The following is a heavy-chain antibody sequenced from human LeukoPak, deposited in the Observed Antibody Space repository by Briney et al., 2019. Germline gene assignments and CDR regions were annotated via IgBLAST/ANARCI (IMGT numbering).Heavy chain of an antibody. D-gene: IGHD3-22*01. V-gene: IGHV4-4*07. CDR3: ARSRKRTYYYDSSGYYLSPAWYFDL. CDR1: GGSISSYY. Sequence: SETLSLTCTVSGGSISSYYWSWIRQPAGKGLEWIGRIYTSGSTNYNPSLKSRVTMSVDTSKNQFSLKLSSVTAADTAVYYCARSRKRTYYYDSSGYYLSPAWYFDLWGRGTLVTVSS. J-gene: IGHJ2*01. CDR2: IYTSGST.